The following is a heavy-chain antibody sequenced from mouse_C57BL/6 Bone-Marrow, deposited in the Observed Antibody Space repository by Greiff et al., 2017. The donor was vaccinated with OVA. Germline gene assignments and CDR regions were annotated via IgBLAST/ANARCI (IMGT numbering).Heavy chain of an antibody. CDR2: ISDGGSYT. CDR3: AREGTVYFDY. V-gene: IGHV5-4*01. CDR1: GFTFSSYA. J-gene: IGHJ2*01. Sequence: DVMLVESGGGLVKPGGSLKLSCAASGFTFSSYAMSWVRQTPEKRLEWVATISDGGSYTYYPDNVKGRFTISRDNAKNNLYLQMSHLKSEDTAMYYCAREGTVYFDYWGQGTTLTVSS. D-gene: IGHD1-1*01.